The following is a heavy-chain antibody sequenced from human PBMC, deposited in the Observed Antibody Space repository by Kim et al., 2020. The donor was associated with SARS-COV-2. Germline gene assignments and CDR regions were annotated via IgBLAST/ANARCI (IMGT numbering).Heavy chain of an antibody. CDR1: GFTFSSYG. CDR2: ISYDGSNK. V-gene: IGHV3-30*18. Sequence: GGSLRLSCAASGFTFSSYGMHWVRQAPGKGLEWVAVISYDGSNKYYADSVKGRFTISRDNSKNTLYLQMNSLRAEDTAVYYCAKDLVFSYYYDSSGYLKRYYYYGMDVWGQGTTVTVSS. CDR3: AKDLVFSYYYDSSGYLKRYYYYGMDV. J-gene: IGHJ6*02. D-gene: IGHD3-22*01.